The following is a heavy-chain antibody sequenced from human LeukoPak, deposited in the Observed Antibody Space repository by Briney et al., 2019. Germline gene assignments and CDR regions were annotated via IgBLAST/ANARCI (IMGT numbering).Heavy chain of an antibody. D-gene: IGHD5-18*01. CDR1: GFTFSSYG. J-gene: IGHJ6*03. Sequence: PGGSLRLSCAASGFTFSSYGMHWVRQAPGKGLEWVAFIRYDGSNKYYADSVKGRFTISRDNSKNTLYLQMNSLRAEDTAVYYCAKSSPGDTAMSYMDVWGKGTTVTVSS. V-gene: IGHV3-30*02. CDR3: AKSSPGDTAMSYMDV. CDR2: IRYDGSNK.